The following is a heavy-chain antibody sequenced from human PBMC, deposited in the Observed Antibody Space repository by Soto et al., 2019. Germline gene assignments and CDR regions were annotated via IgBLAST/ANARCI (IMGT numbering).Heavy chain of an antibody. CDR2: ISWNSGSI. V-gene: IGHV3-9*01. Sequence: PGGSLRLSCAASGFTFDDYAMHWVRQAPGKGLEWVSGISWNSGSIGYADSVKGRFTISRDNAKNSLCLQMNSLRAEDTALYYCAKGSSSGWDYYFDYWGQGTLVTVSS. CDR3: AKGSSSGWDYYFDY. J-gene: IGHJ4*02. CDR1: GFTFDDYA. D-gene: IGHD6-19*01.